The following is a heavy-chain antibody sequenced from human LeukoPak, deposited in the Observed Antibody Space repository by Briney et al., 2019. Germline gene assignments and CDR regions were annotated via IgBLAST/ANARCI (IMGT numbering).Heavy chain of an antibody. D-gene: IGHD6-6*01. J-gene: IGHJ6*03. CDR3: ARAVCPTIKFCDSSYFMDV. CDR2: INWNGAST. Sequence: GGSLRLSCAASGFSFDDLGMTWVRQVPGKGLEWVAGINWNGASTGYADSVRGRFTISRDDAKNSLYLQMNSLRAEDTALYYCARAVCPTIKFCDSSYFMDVWGKGTTVNVS. V-gene: IGHV3-20*04. CDR1: GFSFDDLG.